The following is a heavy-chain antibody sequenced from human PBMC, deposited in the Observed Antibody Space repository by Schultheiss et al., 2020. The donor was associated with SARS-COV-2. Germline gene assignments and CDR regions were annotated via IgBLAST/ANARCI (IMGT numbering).Heavy chain of an antibody. CDR3: AREIGTRDDY. Sequence: GESLKISCAASGFTVSSNYMSWVRQAPGKGLEWVANIKQDGSEKYYVDSVKGRFTISRDNAKNSLYLQMNSLRAEDTAVYYCAREIGTRDDYWGQGTLVTVSS. D-gene: IGHD1-7*01. CDR2: IKQDGSEK. J-gene: IGHJ4*02. CDR1: GFTVSSNY. V-gene: IGHV3-7*01.